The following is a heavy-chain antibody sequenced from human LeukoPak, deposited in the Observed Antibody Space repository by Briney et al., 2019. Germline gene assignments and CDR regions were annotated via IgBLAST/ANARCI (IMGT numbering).Heavy chain of an antibody. CDR3: AKGWNNMDV. V-gene: IGHV3-23*01. CDR2: ISSGGGTT. D-gene: IGHD1/OR15-1a*01. Sequence: PGGSLRLSCAGSGFTLSNYAMNWVRQAPEKGLEWVSIISSGGGTTYYADSVKGRFTISRDNSKNTLYLQMNSLRAEDTAVYYCAKGWNNMDVWGQGTTVTVSS. J-gene: IGHJ6*02. CDR1: GFTLSNYA.